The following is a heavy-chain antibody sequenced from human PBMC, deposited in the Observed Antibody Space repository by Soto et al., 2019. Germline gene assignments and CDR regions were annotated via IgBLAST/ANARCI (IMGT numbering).Heavy chain of an antibody. V-gene: IGHV4-31*03. D-gene: IGHD6-13*01. CDR2: IYYSGST. Sequence: PXATLSLPCTVSGGCISSGGYYWSWIRQHPGKGLEWIGYIYYSGSTYYNPSLKSRVTISVDTSKNQFSLKLSSVTAADTAVYYCAREHVVPAAGTDWFDPSGQGTLVTVSS. CDR3: AREHVVPAAGTDWFDP. J-gene: IGHJ5*02. CDR1: GGCISSGGYY.